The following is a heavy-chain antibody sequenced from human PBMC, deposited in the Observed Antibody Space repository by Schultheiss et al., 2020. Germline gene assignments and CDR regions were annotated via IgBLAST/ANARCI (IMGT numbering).Heavy chain of an antibody. J-gene: IGHJ6*02. D-gene: IGHD6-13*01. Sequence: SETLSLTCTVSGGSISSYYWSWIRQPPGKGLEWIGYIYYSGSTNYNPSLKSRVTISVDTSKNQFSLKLSSVTAADTAVYYCARVKERGSSWYGGLDRDYGMDVWGQGTTVTFSS. CDR2: IYYSGST. CDR3: ARVKERGSSWYGGLDRDYGMDV. CDR1: GGSISSYY. V-gene: IGHV4-59*01.